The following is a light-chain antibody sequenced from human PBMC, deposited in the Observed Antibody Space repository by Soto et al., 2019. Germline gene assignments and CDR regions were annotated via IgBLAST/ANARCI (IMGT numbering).Light chain of an antibody. Sequence: QSVLTQPASVSGSPGQSITISCTGTSSDVGGYNYVSWFQQRPGKAPKFLIYDVRNRPSGVSTRFSGSKSGNTASLTISGLQVVDEGDYYCSSYTSGSTPVVFGGGTKLTVL. CDR1: SSDVGGYNY. V-gene: IGLV2-14*03. CDR2: DVR. CDR3: SSYTSGSTPVV. J-gene: IGLJ2*01.